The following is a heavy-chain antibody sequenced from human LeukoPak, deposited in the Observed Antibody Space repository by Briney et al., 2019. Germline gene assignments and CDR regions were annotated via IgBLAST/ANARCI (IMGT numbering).Heavy chain of an antibody. V-gene: IGHV4-59*12. J-gene: IGHJ4*02. CDR2: IYYSGST. CDR3: ARRGIRSGRRLGPFDY. Sequence: PSETLSLTCTVSGGSISSYYWSWIRQPPGKGLEWIGYIYYSGSTNHNPSLKSRVTISVDKSKNQFSLKLSPVTAADTAVYYCARRGIRSGRRLGPFDYWGQGTLVTVSS. D-gene: IGHD3-10*01. CDR1: GGSISSYY.